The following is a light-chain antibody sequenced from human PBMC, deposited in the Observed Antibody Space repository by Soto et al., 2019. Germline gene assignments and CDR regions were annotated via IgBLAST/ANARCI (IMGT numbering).Light chain of an antibody. CDR3: QQYNSYSVT. CDR1: QNIDSW. CDR2: DAS. J-gene: IGKJ4*01. V-gene: IGKV1-5*01. Sequence: DIPMTQSPSTLSASVGDRVTITCRASQNIDSWLAWYQQKPGKAPRLLIYDASSLESGVPSRFSGSGSGTEFTLTISSLQPDDFATYYCQQYNSYSVTFGGGTQVEIK.